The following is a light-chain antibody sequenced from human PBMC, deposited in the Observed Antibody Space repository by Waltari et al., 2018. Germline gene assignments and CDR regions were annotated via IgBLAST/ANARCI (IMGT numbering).Light chain of an antibody. V-gene: IGLV3-21*02. CDR2: DDS. CDR3: QVYDRSNEAAHSYVV. Sequence: SLVLTQPPSVSVAPGQPAKITSRGDNIDNKAVNWPHQSPGQAPWLLFQDDSDRPRGTPGGFYGSTAWNTATRAICRVEAGDEADYFCQVYDRSNEAAHSYVVFGGGTKLTVL. J-gene: IGLJ2*01. CDR1: NIDNKA.